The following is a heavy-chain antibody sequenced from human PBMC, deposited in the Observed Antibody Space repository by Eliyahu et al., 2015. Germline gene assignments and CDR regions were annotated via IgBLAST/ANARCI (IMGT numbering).Heavy chain of an antibody. D-gene: IGHD3-3*01. CDR3: AREGGGDFWSGYYGY. Sequence: QVQLQESGPGLVKPSETLSLTCAVSGYSISSGYYWGWIRQPPGKGLEWIGSIYHSGSTYYNPSLKSRVTISVDTSKNQFSLKLSSVTAADTAVYYCAREGGGDFWSGYYGYWGQGTLVTVSS. CDR1: GYSISSGYY. V-gene: IGHV4-38-2*02. J-gene: IGHJ4*02. CDR2: IYHSGST.